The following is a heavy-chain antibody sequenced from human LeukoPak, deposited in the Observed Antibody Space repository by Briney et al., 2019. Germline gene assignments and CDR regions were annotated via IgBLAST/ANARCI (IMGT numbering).Heavy chain of an antibody. CDR1: GYSFTTYW. CDR2: IYPGDSDT. Sequence: GESLRISCKGSGYSFTTYWISWVRQMPGKGLEWMGIIYPGDSDTRYSPSFQGQVTISADKSISTAYLQWSSLKASDTAMYYCARHITIFRAFDIWGQGTMVTVSS. D-gene: IGHD3-3*01. V-gene: IGHV5-51*01. J-gene: IGHJ3*02. CDR3: ARHITIFRAFDI.